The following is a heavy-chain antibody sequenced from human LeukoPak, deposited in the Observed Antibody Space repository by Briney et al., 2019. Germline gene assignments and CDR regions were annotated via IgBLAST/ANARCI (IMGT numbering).Heavy chain of an antibody. Sequence: GESLKISCKGSGYSFTNYWIGWVRQAPGKGLEWVSVVSVSGENTYFADSVKGRFTISRDNSKNTLYLQMNSLRAYDTAMYYCAKVASGGNCYQSDYCGQGTLVTVSS. CDR2: VSVSGENT. CDR3: AKVASGGNCYQSDY. J-gene: IGHJ4*02. V-gene: IGHV3-23*01. CDR1: GYSFTNYW. D-gene: IGHD2-15*01.